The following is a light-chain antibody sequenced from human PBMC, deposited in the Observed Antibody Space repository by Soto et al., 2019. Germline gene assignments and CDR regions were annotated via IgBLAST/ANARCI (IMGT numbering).Light chain of an antibody. CDR1: QGISNY. J-gene: IGKJ3*01. CDR2: AAS. Sequence: DIQMTQSPSSLSASVGDRVTITCRASQGISNYLAWYQQKPGKVPQLLIDAASVLQSGVPSRFSGSGSGTDFTLTITSLQPEDVGTYYCQKYKSPPFTFGPGTTVDI. CDR3: QKYKSPPFT. V-gene: IGKV1-27*01.